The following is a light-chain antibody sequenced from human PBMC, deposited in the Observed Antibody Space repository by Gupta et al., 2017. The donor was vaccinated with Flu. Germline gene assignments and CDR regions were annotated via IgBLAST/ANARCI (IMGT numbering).Light chain of an antibody. CDR2: GAS. Sequence: LLTQSPSFLSASGGDRVTITCRASRGIETFLAWYQQKSGKAPKVLISGASNLQSGVPSRFSGRGSGTEFTLTIDSLQPEDFATYYCQQVDSYPYTFGQGTKLEI. V-gene: IGKV1-9*01. J-gene: IGKJ2*01. CDR1: RGIETF. CDR3: QQVDSYPYT.